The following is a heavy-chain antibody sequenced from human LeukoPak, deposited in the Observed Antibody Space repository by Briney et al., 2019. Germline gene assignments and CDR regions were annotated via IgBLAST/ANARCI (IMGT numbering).Heavy chain of an antibody. CDR3: AGFTGYWGSGNYFFDY. D-gene: IGHD3-10*01. J-gene: IGHJ4*02. Sequence: GGSLRLSCTASGFTFSHYEMNWVRQAPGKGLEWISFITTSGSTTYYTDSVKGRFAISRDNAKNSLYLQMNSLRAEDTALYYCAGFTGYWGSGNYFFDYGGRGTLVPVSS. CDR1: GFTFSHYE. V-gene: IGHV3-48*03. CDR2: ITTSGSTT.